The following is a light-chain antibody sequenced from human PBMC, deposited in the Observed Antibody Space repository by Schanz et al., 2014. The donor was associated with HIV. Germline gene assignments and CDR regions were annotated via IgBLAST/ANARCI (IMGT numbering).Light chain of an antibody. V-gene: IGKV3-20*01. J-gene: IGKJ4*01. CDR1: QSVKSNF. CDR2: GAS. Sequence: EIVLTQSPGTLSLSPGERGTLSCRASQSVKSNFIGWYQQKPGQAPRLLIYGASSRATGIPDRFSGSGSGTDFTLTISRLEPEDFAVYYCQQYGSSQGLTFGGGTKVEIK. CDR3: QQYGSSQGLT.